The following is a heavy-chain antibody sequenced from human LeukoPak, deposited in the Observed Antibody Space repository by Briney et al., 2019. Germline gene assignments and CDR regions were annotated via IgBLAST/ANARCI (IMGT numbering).Heavy chain of an antibody. J-gene: IGHJ3*02. CDR1: GFTFSSYE. CDR2: ISSSGTTI. V-gene: IGHV3-48*03. CDR3: ARGGYCGSSICYSLNAFDI. Sequence: GGSLRLSCAASGFTFSSYEMNWVRQAPGKGLEWVSYISSSGTTIYYADSVKGRFTISRDNAKNSLYLQMNSLRAEDTAVYYCARGGYCGSSICYSLNAFDIWGQGTMFTVSS. D-gene: IGHD2-2*01.